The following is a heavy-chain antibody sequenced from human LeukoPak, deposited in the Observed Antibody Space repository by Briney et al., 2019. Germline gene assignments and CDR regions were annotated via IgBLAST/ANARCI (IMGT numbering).Heavy chain of an antibody. Sequence: GGPLRLSCAASGFTFSSYGMHWVRQAPGKGLEWVAVISYDGSNKYYADSVKGRFTISRDNSKNTLYLQMNSLRAEDTAVYYCAKDRDYDSSGYFDYWGQGTLVTVSS. D-gene: IGHD3-22*01. J-gene: IGHJ4*02. CDR2: ISYDGSNK. CDR1: GFTFSSYG. V-gene: IGHV3-30*18. CDR3: AKDRDYDSSGYFDY.